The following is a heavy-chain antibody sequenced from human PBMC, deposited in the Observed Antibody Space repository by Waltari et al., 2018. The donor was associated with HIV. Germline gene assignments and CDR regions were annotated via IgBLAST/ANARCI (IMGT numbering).Heavy chain of an antibody. D-gene: IGHD5-18*01. J-gene: IGHJ4*02. V-gene: IGHV4-61*02. CDR3: ASQYSYGLRPNFFDY. CDR1: GGSFSSGSYY. Sequence: QVQLQESGPGLVKPSQTLSLTCSFSGGSFSSGSYYWGWIRQPAGKGLEWLGRIYTSGSTNYNPSRKSRVSISVDTSKNQFSLKLSSVTAADTAVYYCASQYSYGLRPNFFDYWGQGTLVTVSS. CDR2: IYTSGST.